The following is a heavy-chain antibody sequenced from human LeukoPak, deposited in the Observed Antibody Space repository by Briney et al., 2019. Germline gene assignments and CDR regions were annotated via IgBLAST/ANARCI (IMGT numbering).Heavy chain of an antibody. CDR2: IYYSGST. J-gene: IGHJ6*02. V-gene: IGHV4-59*08. CDR1: GGSISSYY. Sequence: PSETLSLTCTVSGGSISSYYWSWIRQPPGKGLEWIGYIYYSGSTNYNPSLKSRVTISVDTSKNQFSLKLSSVTAADTAVYYCARHSAHYYYYYGMEVWGQGTTVTVSS. CDR3: ARHSAHYYYYYGMEV.